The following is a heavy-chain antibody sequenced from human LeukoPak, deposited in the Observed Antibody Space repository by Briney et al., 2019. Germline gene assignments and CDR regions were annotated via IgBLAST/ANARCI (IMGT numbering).Heavy chain of an antibody. D-gene: IGHD5-24*01. J-gene: IGHJ4*02. Sequence: TLSLTCTVSGGSISSGGYYWSWIRQHPGKGLEWIGYIYYSGSTYYNPSLKSRVTISVDTSKNQFSLKLSSVTAADTAVYYCARERDAFFDYWGQGTLVTVSS. V-gene: IGHV4-31*03. CDR3: ARERDAFFDY. CDR2: IYYSGST. CDR1: GGSISSGGYY.